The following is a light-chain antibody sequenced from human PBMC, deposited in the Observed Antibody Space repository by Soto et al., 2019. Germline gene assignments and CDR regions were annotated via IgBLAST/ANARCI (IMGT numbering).Light chain of an antibody. CDR2: ENN. V-gene: IGLV1-51*02. Sequence: QSVLTQPPSVSAAPGQKVTVSCSGSSSNIGNQYVSWYQQLPGTAPKLLIYENNKRPSGIPDRFSGSKSGTSATLGITGLQTGDEADYYCGTWDSSLSAGVFGTGTKVTVL. CDR3: GTWDSSLSAGV. J-gene: IGLJ1*01. CDR1: SSNIGNQY.